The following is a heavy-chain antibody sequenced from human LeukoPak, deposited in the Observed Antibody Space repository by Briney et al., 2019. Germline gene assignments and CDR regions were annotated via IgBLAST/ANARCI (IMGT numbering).Heavy chain of an antibody. Sequence: ASVKVSCKASGYTFTSYDINWVRQATGQGLEWMGWMNPNSGNTGYAQKFQGRVTMTRNTSISTAYMELSSLRSEDTAVYYCARICSGGSCYNYDAFDIWGQGTMVTVSS. D-gene: IGHD2-15*01. CDR2: MNPNSGNT. CDR1: GYTFTSYD. CDR3: ARICSGGSCYNYDAFDI. J-gene: IGHJ3*02. V-gene: IGHV1-8*01.